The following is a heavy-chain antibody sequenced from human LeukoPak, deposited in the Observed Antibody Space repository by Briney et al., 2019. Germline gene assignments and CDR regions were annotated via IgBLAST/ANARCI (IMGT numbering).Heavy chain of an antibody. CDR2: IKEDGSEK. J-gene: IGHJ4*02. CDR1: GFIFSSHW. D-gene: IGHD5-24*01. CDR3: ARSYDGYVRSFDY. V-gene: IGHV3-7*01. Sequence: GGSLRLSCAASGFIFSSHWMIWVRQAPGKGLEWVASIKEDGSEKSYMDSVKGRFTISRDNAKNPLYLQMNSLRAEDTAVYYCARSYDGYVRSFDYWGQGALVTVSS.